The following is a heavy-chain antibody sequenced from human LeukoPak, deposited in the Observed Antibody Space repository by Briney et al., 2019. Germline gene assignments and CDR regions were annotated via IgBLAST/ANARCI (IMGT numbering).Heavy chain of an antibody. Sequence: PSETLSLTCTVSGGSLSSYYWSWIRQPPGKGLEWIGYIYYSGSTNYNPSLKSRVTISVDTSKNQFSLKLSSVTAADTAVYYCARGSYDIYAFDIWGQGTMVTVSS. D-gene: IGHD3/OR15-3a*01. V-gene: IGHV4-59*01. CDR2: IYYSGST. CDR1: GGSLSSYY. CDR3: ARGSYDIYAFDI. J-gene: IGHJ3*02.